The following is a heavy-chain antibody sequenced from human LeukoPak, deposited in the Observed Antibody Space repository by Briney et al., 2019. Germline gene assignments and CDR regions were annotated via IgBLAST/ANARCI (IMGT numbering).Heavy chain of an antibody. CDR2: INPSGGST. D-gene: IGHD3-22*01. CDR1: GYTFTSYY. V-gene: IGHV1-46*01. J-gene: IGHJ4*02. Sequence: ASVKVSCKASGYTFTSYYMHWVRQAPGQGLEWMGIINPSGGSTSYAQKFQGRVTMTRDTSTSTVYMELSSLRSEDTAVYYCARDHSRSYYDSSGYRDYWGQGTLVTVSS. CDR3: ARDHSRSYYDSSGYRDY.